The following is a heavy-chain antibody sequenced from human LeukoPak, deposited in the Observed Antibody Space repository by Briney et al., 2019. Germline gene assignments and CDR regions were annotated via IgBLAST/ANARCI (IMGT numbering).Heavy chain of an antibody. J-gene: IGHJ5*02. CDR2: IIPIFGTA. CDR1: GGTFSGYA. V-gene: IGHV1-69*05. D-gene: IGHD4-11*01. CDR3: ARDLWDDYRDNWFDP. Sequence: SVKVSCKASGGTFSGYAISWVRQAPGQGLEWMGRIIPIFGTANYAQKFQGRVTTTTDESTSTAYMELSSLRSEDTAVYYCARDLWDDYRDNWFDPWGQGTLVTVSS.